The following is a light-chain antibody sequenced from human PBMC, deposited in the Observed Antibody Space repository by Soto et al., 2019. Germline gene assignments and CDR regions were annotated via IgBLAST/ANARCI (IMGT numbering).Light chain of an antibody. CDR2: DTS. J-gene: IGKJ1*01. CDR1: QSVNNY. Sequence: EIVLTHSPATLSLSPCERATLSFRASQSVNNYLAWYQQKPGQAPRLLIYDTSDRASGIPARFSGSGSGTDFTLTISSLEPEDFAVFYCQQRSVWPWTFGQGTKVDIK. V-gene: IGKV3-11*01. CDR3: QQRSVWPWT.